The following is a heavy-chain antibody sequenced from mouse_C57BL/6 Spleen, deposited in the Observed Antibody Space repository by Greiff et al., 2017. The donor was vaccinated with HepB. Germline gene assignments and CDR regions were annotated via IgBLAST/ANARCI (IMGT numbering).Heavy chain of an antibody. J-gene: IGHJ4*01. CDR1: GYSITSGYY. Sequence: EVQLVESGPGLVKPSQSLSLTCSVTGYSITSGYYWNWIRQFPGNKLEWMGYISYDGSNNYNPSLKNRISITRDTSKNQFFLKLNSVTTEDTATYYCARTGGLYAMDYWGQGTSVTVSS. CDR3: ARTGGLYAMDY. V-gene: IGHV3-6*01. CDR2: ISYDGSN.